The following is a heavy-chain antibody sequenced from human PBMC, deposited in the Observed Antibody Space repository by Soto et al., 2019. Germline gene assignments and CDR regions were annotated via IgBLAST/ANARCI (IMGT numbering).Heavy chain of an antibody. V-gene: IGHV1-18*01. CDR3: ARESPDWNYAYGGVDV. J-gene: IGHJ6*02. CDR1: GYTFTSYD. Sequence: QVQLVQSGAEVKKPGASVKVSCKASGYTFTSYDISWVRQAPGQGLEWMGWISAYNGNTNYAQKLQGRVTMTTDTSTSTAYMELRSLRSDDTAVYYCARESPDWNYAYGGVDVWGQGTTVTVSS. CDR2: ISAYNGNT. D-gene: IGHD3-9*01.